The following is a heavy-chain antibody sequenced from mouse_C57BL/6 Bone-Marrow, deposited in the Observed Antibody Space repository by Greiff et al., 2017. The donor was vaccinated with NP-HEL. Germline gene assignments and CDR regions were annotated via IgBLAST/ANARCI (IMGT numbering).Heavy chain of an antibody. CDR1: GYTFTSYG. D-gene: IGHD2-4*01. CDR3: ARWGLRRVN. Sequence: VQLQQSGAELAKPGASVKLSCKASGYTFTSYGMHWVKQRPGQGLEGRGDSNPSSGYTKYNQKFKDKATLTADKSSSTAYMQLSSLTYEDSAVYYCARWGLRRVNWGQGTLVTVSA. J-gene: IGHJ3*01. CDR2: SNPSSGYT. V-gene: IGHV1-7*01.